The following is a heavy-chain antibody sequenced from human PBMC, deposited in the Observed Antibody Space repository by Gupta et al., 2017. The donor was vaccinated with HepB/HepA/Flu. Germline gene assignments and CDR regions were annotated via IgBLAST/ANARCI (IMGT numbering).Heavy chain of an antibody. Sequence: EVQLVESGGGLVQPGGSLRLSCAASGFTFSLYAMHWVRQAPGKGLQYVSAISSSSGDSTFYSDSVKGRFTISRDNSNNILYLQSGRPRADDTAVDFCASEDVAHKSAFNYWVQGSL. CDR1: GFTFSLYA. CDR3: ASEDVAHKSAFNY. J-gene: IGHJ4*02. CDR2: SSSSGDST. D-gene: IGHD2-15*01. V-gene: IGHV3-64*07.